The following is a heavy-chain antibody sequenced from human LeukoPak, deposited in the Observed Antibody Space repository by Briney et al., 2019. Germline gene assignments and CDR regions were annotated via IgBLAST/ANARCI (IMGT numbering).Heavy chain of an antibody. D-gene: IGHD2-2*01. V-gene: IGHV1-2*02. CDR2: INPNSGGT. Sequence: ASVKVSCKASGYTFTGYYMHWVRQAPGQGLEWMGWINPNSGGTNYAQKFQGRVTMTRDTSISTAYMELSRLRSDDTAVYYCARVGAYCTSTSCLDYWGQGTLVTVSS. CDR3: ARVGAYCTSTSCLDY. CDR1: GYTFTGYY. J-gene: IGHJ4*02.